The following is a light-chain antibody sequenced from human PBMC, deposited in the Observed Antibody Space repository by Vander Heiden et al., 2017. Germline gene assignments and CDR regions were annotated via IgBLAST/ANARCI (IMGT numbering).Light chain of an antibody. CDR3: QQYDNLPVFT. CDR1: QDISNY. V-gene: IGKV1-33*01. CDR2: DAS. Sequence: DIQMTQSPSSLSASVGDRVTITCQASQDISNYLTWYQQKPGKAPKLLIYDASNLETGVPSRCSGSGSGTDFTFTISSLQPEDIATYYCQQYDNLPVFTFGPGTKVDIK. J-gene: IGKJ3*01.